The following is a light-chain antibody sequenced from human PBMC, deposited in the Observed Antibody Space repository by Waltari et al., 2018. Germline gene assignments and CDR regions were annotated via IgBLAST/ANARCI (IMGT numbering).Light chain of an antibody. CDR2: ATT. CDR1: TGAVTSGHY. V-gene: IGLV7-46*01. Sequence: QAVVTQEPSLTVSPGGTVTLTCGSSTGAVTSGHYPYWFQQKPAQAPRTLSYATTNKHSGNPALFSGSLLGGKAALTLSGAQPEDEAEYYCLVSYSGAEEIFGGGTKLTVL. J-gene: IGLJ2*01. CDR3: LVSYSGAEEI.